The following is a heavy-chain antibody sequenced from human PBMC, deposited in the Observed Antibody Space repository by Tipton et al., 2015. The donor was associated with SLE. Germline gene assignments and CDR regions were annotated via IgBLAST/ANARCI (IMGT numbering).Heavy chain of an antibody. V-gene: IGHV4-34*01. CDR2: INHSGST. CDR3: ARGRELGRDDAFDI. D-gene: IGHD1-1*01. J-gene: IGHJ3*02. Sequence: LRLSCAVYGGSFSGYYWSWIRQPPGKGLEWIGEINHSGSTNYNPSLKSRVTISVDTSKNQFSLKLSSVTAADTAVYYCARGRELGRDDAFDIWGQGTMVTDSS. CDR1: GGSFSGYY.